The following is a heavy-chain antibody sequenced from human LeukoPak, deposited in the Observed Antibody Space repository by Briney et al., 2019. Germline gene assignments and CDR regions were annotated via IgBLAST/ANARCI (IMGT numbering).Heavy chain of an antibody. V-gene: IGHV1-8*01. D-gene: IGHD6-13*01. J-gene: IGHJ3*02. Sequence: ASVKVSCKASGYTFTSYDINWVRQATGQGLEWMGWMNPNSGNTGYAQKFQGRVTMTRNTSRSTAYMELSSLRSEDTAVYYCARVPAAAGAFDIWGQGTMVTVSS. CDR2: MNPNSGNT. CDR1: GYTFTSYD. CDR3: ARVPAAAGAFDI.